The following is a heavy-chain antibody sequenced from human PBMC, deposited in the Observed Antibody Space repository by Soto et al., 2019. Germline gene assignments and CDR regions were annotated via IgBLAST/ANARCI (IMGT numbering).Heavy chain of an antibody. J-gene: IGHJ6*02. D-gene: IGHD3-10*01. Sequence: PSETLSLTCAVYGGSFSGYYWSWIRQPPGKGLEWIGEINHSGSTNYNPSLKSRVTISVDTSKNQFSLKLSSVTAADTAVYYCARRRRGVIRRRDYYGMDVWGQGTTVTVSS. CDR1: GGSFSGYY. CDR3: ARRRRGVIRRRDYYGMDV. CDR2: INHSGST. V-gene: IGHV4-34*01.